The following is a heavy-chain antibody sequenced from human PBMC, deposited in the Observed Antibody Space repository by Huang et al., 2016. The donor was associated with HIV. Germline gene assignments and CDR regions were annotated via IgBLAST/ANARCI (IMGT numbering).Heavy chain of an antibody. D-gene: IGHD3-10*01. CDR2: ISYDGSNQ. V-gene: IGHV3-30*04. J-gene: IGHJ4*02. CDR1: GVTFSSYA. CDR3: ARGSAGVLWFGEM. Sequence: QERLVESGGGGVQPGRSLRLSCAASGVTFSSYAMHWVRQAPGKGLEWVAVISYDGSNQHYVDSVKGRFTISRDNSKKMLYLQMNSLRMGDTAVYYCARGSAGVLWFGEMWGQGTLVTVSS.